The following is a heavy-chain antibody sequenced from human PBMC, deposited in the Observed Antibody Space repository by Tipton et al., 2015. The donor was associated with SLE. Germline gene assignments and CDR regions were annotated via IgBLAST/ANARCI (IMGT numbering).Heavy chain of an antibody. CDR3: AREAHYYDSSGTLTSY. J-gene: IGHJ4*02. CDR1: GGSISSGGYY. Sequence: TLSLTCTVSGGSISSGGYYWSWIRQHPGKGLEWIGYIYYSGSTYYNPSLKSRVTISVDTSKNQFSLKLSSVTAADTAVYYCAREAHYYDSSGTLTSYWGQGTLVTVSS. V-gene: IGHV4-31*03. D-gene: IGHD3-22*01. CDR2: IYYSGST.